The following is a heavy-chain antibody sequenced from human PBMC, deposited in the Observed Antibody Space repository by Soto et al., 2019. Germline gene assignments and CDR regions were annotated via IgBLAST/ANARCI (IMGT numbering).Heavy chain of an antibody. CDR3: ARDIRGYSRAFDF. J-gene: IGHJ4*02. V-gene: IGHV4-61*01. CDR2: IYYSGST. D-gene: IGHD5-18*01. Sequence: SETLSLTCTVSGDSVSGASYYWTWIRQSPGKGLEWIGHIYYSGSTTYNPSLKSRVTISIDTAKNQFSLILTSVTPADTAVYYCARDIRGYSRAFDFWGQGTLVTVSS. CDR1: GDSVSGASYY.